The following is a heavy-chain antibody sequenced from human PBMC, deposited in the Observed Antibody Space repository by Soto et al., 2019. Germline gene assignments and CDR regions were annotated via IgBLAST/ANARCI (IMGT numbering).Heavy chain of an antibody. D-gene: IGHD1-7*01. Sequence: ASVKVSFKACGYTFTGYYMHWLRQAPGQGLEWMGWINPNSGGTNYAQKFQGRVTMTRDTSISTAYMELSRLRSDDTAVYYCARAFTRYNWNFRDDAFDIWGQGTMVTVSS. CDR3: ARAFTRYNWNFRDDAFDI. J-gene: IGHJ3*02. CDR2: INPNSGGT. V-gene: IGHV1-2*02. CDR1: GYTFTGYY.